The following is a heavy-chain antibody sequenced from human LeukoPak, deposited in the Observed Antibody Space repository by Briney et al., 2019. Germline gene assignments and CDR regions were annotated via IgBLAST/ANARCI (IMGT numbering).Heavy chain of an antibody. Sequence: ASVKVSCKASGGTFSSYAISWVRQAPGQGLEWMGRIIPILGIANYAQKFQGRATITADKSTSTAYMELSSLRSEDTAVYYCARAVRMTAAGFDYWGQGTLVTVSS. D-gene: IGHD6-13*01. J-gene: IGHJ4*02. CDR2: IIPILGIA. V-gene: IGHV1-69*04. CDR3: ARAVRMTAAGFDY. CDR1: GGTFSSYA.